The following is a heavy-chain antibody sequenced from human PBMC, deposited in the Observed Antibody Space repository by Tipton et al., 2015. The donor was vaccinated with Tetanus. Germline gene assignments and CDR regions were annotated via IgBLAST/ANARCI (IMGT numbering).Heavy chain of an antibody. V-gene: IGHV5-51*01. J-gene: IGHJ5*02. CDR2: ISPGDSEA. CDR3: ARLPKHYSASGST. Sequence: QSGAEVKKPEQSLKISCKASGHNSRSYWISWVRQMPGKGLEWMGIISPGDSEATYSPSFEGHVTISLDKSISTAYLQWTSLKPSDTAIYFCARLPKHYSASGSTWGQGTLVTVSS. CDR1: GHNSRSYW. D-gene: IGHD3-10*01.